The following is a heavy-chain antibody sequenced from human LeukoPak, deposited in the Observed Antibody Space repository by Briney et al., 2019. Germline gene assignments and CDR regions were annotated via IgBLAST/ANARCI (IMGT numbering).Heavy chain of an antibody. CDR3: ARYKAAAGTDNWLDP. J-gene: IGHJ5*02. D-gene: IGHD6-13*01. V-gene: IGHV4-39*01. CDR1: GGSISSSSYY. Sequence: SETLSLTCTVSGGSISSSSYYWGWIRQPPGKGLDWIGSIYYSGSTYYNPSLKSRVTISVDTSKNQFSLKLSSVTAADTAVYYCARYKAAAGTDNWLDPWGQGTLVTVSS. CDR2: IYYSGST.